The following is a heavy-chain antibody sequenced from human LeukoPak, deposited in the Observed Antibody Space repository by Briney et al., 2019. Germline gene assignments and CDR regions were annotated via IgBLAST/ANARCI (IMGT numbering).Heavy chain of an antibody. D-gene: IGHD6-13*01. Sequence: PSETLSLTCTVSGGSLGSGSYYWSWIRQPAGKGLEWIGRIYTGGSTNYNPSLKSRVTISVDTSKNQFSLKLSSVTAADTAVYYCARYSAAAGMDYWGQGTLVTVSS. V-gene: IGHV4-61*02. J-gene: IGHJ4*02. CDR2: IYTGGST. CDR1: GGSLGSGSYY. CDR3: ARYSAAAGMDY.